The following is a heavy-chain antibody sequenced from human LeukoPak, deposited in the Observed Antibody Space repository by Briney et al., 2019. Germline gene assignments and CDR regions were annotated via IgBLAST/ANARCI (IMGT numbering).Heavy chain of an antibody. CDR1: GFTFSSYA. D-gene: IGHD1-26*01. CDR2: ISYDGSNK. CDR3: ARARGGISTSSPLSP. Sequence: GGSLRLSCAASGFTFSSYAMHCVRQAPGKGLEWVAVISYDGSNKYYADSVKGRFTISRDNSKNTLHLQMNSLRAEDTAVYYCARARGGISTSSPLSPWGQGTLVTVSS. V-gene: IGHV3-30-3*01. J-gene: IGHJ5*02.